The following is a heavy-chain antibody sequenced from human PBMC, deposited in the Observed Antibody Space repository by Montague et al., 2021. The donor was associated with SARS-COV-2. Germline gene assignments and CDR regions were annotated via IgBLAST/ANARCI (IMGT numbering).Heavy chain of an antibody. CDR3: ARIAMAATFDS. J-gene: IGHJ4*02. D-gene: IGHD6-19*01. CDR2: IYYTGGT. CDR1: DGSISPYY. Sequence: SETLSLTCTVSDGSISPYYWNWIRQPPGKGLEWIGYIYYTGGTKYNPSHKSRVSMSVDTSKNQFSLRLTSVGAADTAVYYCARIAMAATFDSWGQGALVTVSS. V-gene: IGHV4-59*13.